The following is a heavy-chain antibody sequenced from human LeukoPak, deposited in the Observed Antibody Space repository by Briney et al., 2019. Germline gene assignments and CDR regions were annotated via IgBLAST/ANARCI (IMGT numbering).Heavy chain of an antibody. CDR1: GGSISSRSYY. Sequence: SETLSLTCTVSGGSISSRSYYWGWIRQPPGKGLEWIGSIYYRGSTYYNPSLKSRVTISVDMSKNQFSLKLSSVTAADAAVYYCARTKDMVRHNGFDYWGQGPLVTVSS. CDR2: IYYRGST. V-gene: IGHV4-39*07. CDR3: ARTKDMVRHNGFDY. J-gene: IGHJ4*02. D-gene: IGHD3-10*01.